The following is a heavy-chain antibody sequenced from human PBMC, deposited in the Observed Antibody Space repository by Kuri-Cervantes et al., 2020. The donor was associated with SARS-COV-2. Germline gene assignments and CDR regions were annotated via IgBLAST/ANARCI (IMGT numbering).Heavy chain of an antibody. V-gene: IGHV5-51*01. CDR2: IYPGGSDT. CDR3: AENRFRGRFDP. CDR1: GYSFTSYW. Sequence: GDSLRLSCKGSGYSFTSYWIGWVRQMPGKGLEWMGIIYPGGSDTNYSPSFQGHVTISADKSISTAYLQWSSLKASDTAMYYCAENRFRGRFDPWGQGTLVTVSS. D-gene: IGHD3-16*01. J-gene: IGHJ5*02.